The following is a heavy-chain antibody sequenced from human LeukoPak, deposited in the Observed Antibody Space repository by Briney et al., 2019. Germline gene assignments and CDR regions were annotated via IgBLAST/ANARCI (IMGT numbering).Heavy chain of an antibody. D-gene: IGHD2-2*01. CDR3: AKDLIRSQYQLLGAYDY. CDR2: ISGSGGST. CDR1: GFTFSNYA. Sequence: GGSLRLSCVASGFTFSNYAVNWVRQAPGKGLEWVSAISGSGGSTYYADSVKGRFTISRDNSKNTLYLQMNSLRAEDTAVYYCAKDLIRSQYQLLGAYDYWGQGTLVTVSS. J-gene: IGHJ4*02. V-gene: IGHV3-23*01.